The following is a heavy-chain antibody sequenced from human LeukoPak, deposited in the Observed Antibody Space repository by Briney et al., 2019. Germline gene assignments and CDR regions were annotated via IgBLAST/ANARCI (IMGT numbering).Heavy chain of an antibody. V-gene: IGHV3-30*04. Sequence: PGRSLSLSCAASGFTFSSYAMHWVRQAPGKGLEWVAVISYDGSNKYYADSMKGRFTISRDNSKNTLYRQMNSLRAEDTAVYYCARDREARIVVVTAMTHWGQGTLVTVSS. CDR2: ISYDGSNK. CDR3: ARDREARIVVVTAMTH. CDR1: GFTFSSYA. J-gene: IGHJ4*02. D-gene: IGHD2-21*02.